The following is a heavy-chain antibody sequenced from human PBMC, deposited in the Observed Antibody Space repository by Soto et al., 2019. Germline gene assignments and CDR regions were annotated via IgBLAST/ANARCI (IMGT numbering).Heavy chain of an antibody. CDR2: ISYDGSNK. J-gene: IGHJ4*02. Sequence: QVQLVESGGGVVQPGRSLRLSCAASGFSFSSYGMHWVRQAPGKGLEWVAVISYDGSNKYYADSVKGRFTISRDNSMNTLYLQMNSLRDEDTAVYYCARGIPSSVWSTPDYWGQGTLVTVSS. V-gene: IGHV3-30*03. CDR1: GFSFSSYG. CDR3: ARGIPSSVWSTPDY. D-gene: IGHD6-19*01.